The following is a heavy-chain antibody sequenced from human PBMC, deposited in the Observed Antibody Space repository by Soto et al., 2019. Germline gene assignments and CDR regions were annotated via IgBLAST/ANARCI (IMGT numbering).Heavy chain of an antibody. CDR3: ARAPTYSSSWYSILARSDYYYGMDV. J-gene: IGHJ6*02. CDR1: GFTFSSYA. CDR2: ISYDGSNK. Sequence: QVQLVESGGGVVQPGRSLRLSCAASGFTFSSYAMHWVRQAPGKGLEWVAVISYDGSNKYYADSVKGRFTISRDNSKNTLYLQMNSLRAEDTAVYYCARAPTYSSSWYSILARSDYYYGMDVWGQGTTVTVSS. V-gene: IGHV3-30-3*01. D-gene: IGHD6-13*01.